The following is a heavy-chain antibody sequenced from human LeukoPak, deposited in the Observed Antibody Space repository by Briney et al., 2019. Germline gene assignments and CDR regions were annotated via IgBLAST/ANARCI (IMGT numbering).Heavy chain of an antibody. CDR3: ARGAGSTTSNDAFDI. CDR1: GGSFSGYY. CDR2: INHSGSI. Sequence: SETLSLTCAVYGGSFSGYYWSWIRQPPGKGLEWIGEINHSGSINYNPSLKSRVTISLDTSKNQFSLKLSSVTAADTAVYYCARGAGSTTSNDAFDIWGQGTMVTVPS. D-gene: IGHD1-1*01. J-gene: IGHJ3*02. V-gene: IGHV4-34*01.